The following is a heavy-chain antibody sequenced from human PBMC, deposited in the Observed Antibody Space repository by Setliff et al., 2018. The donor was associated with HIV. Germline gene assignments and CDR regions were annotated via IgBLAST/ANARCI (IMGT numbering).Heavy chain of an antibody. V-gene: IGHV4-38-2*01. Sequence: SETLSLTCAVSGYSISNGYYWGWLRQSPGKGLEWIGSMFHSGNTYYNPSLESRVSMSVDTSTNQVSLQLSSVTAADTAVYYCASRRDGYNAISHWGQGTLVTVSS. D-gene: IGHD2-8*01. CDR1: GYSISNGYY. J-gene: IGHJ4*02. CDR2: MFHSGNT. CDR3: ASRRDGYNAISH.